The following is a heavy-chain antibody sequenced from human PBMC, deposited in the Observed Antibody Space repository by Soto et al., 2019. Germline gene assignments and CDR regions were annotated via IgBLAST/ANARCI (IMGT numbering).Heavy chain of an antibody. V-gene: IGHV4-31*03. Sequence: SETLSLTCSVSRAFLNSGGFYYSWIRQPPGKGLEWLGYIFHSGSTLYTPSLRGRLTLSADTSRNQLSLRLTSVTAADTVVYYCVRGGIAGNWFDPWGQGILDTVSS. CDR1: RAFLNSGGFY. D-gene: IGHD2-15*01. CDR3: VRGGIAGNWFDP. J-gene: IGHJ5*02. CDR2: IFHSGST.